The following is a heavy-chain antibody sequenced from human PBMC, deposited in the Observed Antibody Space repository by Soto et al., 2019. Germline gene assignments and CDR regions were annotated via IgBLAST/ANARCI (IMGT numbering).Heavy chain of an antibody. CDR2: IWYDGSNK. CDR1: GFTFSSYG. CDR3: ASDYDSSGYYPGIGY. V-gene: IGHV3-33*01. Sequence: QVQLVESGGGVVQPGRSLRLSCAASGFTFSSYGMHWVRQAPGKGLEWVVVIWYDGSNKYYADSVKGRITISRDNSKNTLYLRMTSLRAEDTAVYYCASDYDSSGYYPGIGYWGQGTLVTVSS. D-gene: IGHD3-22*01. J-gene: IGHJ4*02.